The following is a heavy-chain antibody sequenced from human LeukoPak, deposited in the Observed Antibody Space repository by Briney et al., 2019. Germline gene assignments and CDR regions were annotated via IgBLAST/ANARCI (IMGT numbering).Heavy chain of an antibody. D-gene: IGHD3-22*01. Sequence: SETLSLTCTVSGGSISTYFWSWIRQPPGKGLEWIGYIYYSGSTNYNPSLKGRVTISLDTSKNQFSLQLNSVTPEDTAVYYCARAVHYYDSSGLDYWGQGTLVTVSS. J-gene: IGHJ4*02. CDR1: GGSISTYF. CDR2: IYYSGST. V-gene: IGHV4-59*12. CDR3: ARAVHYYDSSGLDY.